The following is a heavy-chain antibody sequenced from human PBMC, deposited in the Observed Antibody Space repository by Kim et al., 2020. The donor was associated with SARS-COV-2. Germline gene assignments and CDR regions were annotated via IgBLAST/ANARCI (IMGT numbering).Heavy chain of an antibody. J-gene: IGHJ6*02. CDR2: ISASGGRT. D-gene: IGHD1-26*01. CDR1: GFTFSSYA. V-gene: IGHV3-23*01. Sequence: GGSLRLSCAASGFTFSSYAMSWVRQAPGKGLEWVSAISASGGRTYYADSVRGRFTISRDNSKNTLYLQMNSLRAEDTAVYYCAKSGGSYYYYGMDVWGQGTTVTVSS. CDR3: AKSGGSYYYYGMDV.